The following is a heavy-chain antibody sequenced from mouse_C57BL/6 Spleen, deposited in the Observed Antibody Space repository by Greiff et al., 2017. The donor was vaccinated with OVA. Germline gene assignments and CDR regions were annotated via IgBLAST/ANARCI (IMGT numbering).Heavy chain of an antibody. Sequence: QVQLQQPGAELVRPGSSVKLSCKASGYTFTSYWMHWVKQRPIQGLEWIGNIDPSDSETHYNQKFKDKATLTVDESSSTAYMQLSSLTSEDSAVYYCAREDYADAMDYWGQGTSVTVSS. CDR3: AREDYADAMDY. J-gene: IGHJ4*01. CDR1: GYTFTSYW. D-gene: IGHD2-4*01. CDR2: IDPSDSET. V-gene: IGHV1-52*01.